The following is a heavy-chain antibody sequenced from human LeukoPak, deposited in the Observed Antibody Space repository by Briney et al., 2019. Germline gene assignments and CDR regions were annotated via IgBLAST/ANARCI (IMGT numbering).Heavy chain of an antibody. CDR2: IYYSGST. CDR3: ARGVLDYDFWSGYYTGIGGHFDY. D-gene: IGHD3-3*01. J-gene: IGHJ4*02. CDR1: GGSISSYY. Sequence: SETLSLTCTVSGGSISSYYWSWIRQPPGKGLEWIGYIYYSGSTIYNPSLKSRVTISVDTSKNQFSLKLSSVTAADTSVYYCARGVLDYDFWSGYYTGIGGHFDYWGQGTLVTVSS. V-gene: IGHV4-59*01.